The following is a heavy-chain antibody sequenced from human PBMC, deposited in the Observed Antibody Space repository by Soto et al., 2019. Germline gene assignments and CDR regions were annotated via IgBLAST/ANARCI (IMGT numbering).Heavy chain of an antibody. D-gene: IGHD2-2*02. CDR3: ARRRRVPAAISGWLDP. J-gene: IGHJ5*02. Sequence: PTETLSLTCAVYDGSFSVYYWSWIRQPPGEGLEWIGEINHSGSTNYNPSLKSRVTISVDTSKNQFSLKLSSVTAADTAVYYCARRRRVPAAISGWLDPWGQGTLVTVSS. CDR1: DGSFSVYY. V-gene: IGHV4-34*01. CDR2: INHSGST.